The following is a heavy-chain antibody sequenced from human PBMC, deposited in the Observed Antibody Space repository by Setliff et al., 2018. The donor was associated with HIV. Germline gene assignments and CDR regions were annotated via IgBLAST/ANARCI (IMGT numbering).Heavy chain of an antibody. D-gene: IGHD2-8*01. CDR3: AREWNGGYDY. Sequence: GGSLRLSCGASGFTFSSYAMSWVRQAPGKGLEWVSAISGSGGRTHYADSVKGRFTISRDNAKNSLYLQMNSLRAEDTAVYYCAREWNGGYDYWGQGTLVTVSS. J-gene: IGHJ4*02. CDR2: ISGSGGRT. V-gene: IGHV3-23*01. CDR1: GFTFSSYA.